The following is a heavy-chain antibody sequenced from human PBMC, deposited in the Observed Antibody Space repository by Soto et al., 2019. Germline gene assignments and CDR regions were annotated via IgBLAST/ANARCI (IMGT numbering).Heavy chain of an antibody. J-gene: IGHJ4*02. CDR3: ARSRSGTSYFDY. D-gene: IGHD1-7*01. Sequence: SETLSLTCAVSGGSISSSNWWNWVRQPPGKGQEWIGEIFHSGSTNYNPSLKSRVTISVDKSKNQFSLKLSSVTAADTAVYYCARSRSGTSYFDYWGQGTLVTVSS. CDR2: IFHSGST. V-gene: IGHV4-4*02. CDR1: GGSISSSNW.